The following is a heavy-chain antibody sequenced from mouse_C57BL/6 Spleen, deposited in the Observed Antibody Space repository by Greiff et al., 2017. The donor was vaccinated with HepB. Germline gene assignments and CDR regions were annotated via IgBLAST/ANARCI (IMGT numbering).Heavy chain of an antibody. CDR3: ARYWDYYFDY. V-gene: IGHV3-6*01. D-gene: IGHD4-1*01. J-gene: IGHJ2*01. CDR2: ISYDGSN. Sequence: ESGPGLVKPSQSLSLTCSVTGYSITSGYYWNWIRQFPGNKLEWMGYISYDGSNNYNPSLKNRISITRDTSKNQFFLKLNSVTTQDTATYYCARYWDYYFDYWGQGTTLTVSS. CDR1: GYSITSGYY.